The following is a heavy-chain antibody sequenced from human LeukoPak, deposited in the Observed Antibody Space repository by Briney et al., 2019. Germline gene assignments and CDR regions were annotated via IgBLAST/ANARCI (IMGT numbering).Heavy chain of an antibody. J-gene: IGHJ5*02. D-gene: IGHD3-10*01. V-gene: IGHV1-69*05. CDR1: GGTFSSYA. CDR3: ARAYYYGSGSYYRGFHWFDP. Sequence: GASVKVSCNASGGTFSSYAISWVRQAPGQGLEWMGGIIPIFGTANYAQKFQGRVTITTDESTSTAYMELSSLRSEDTAVYYCARAYYYGSGSYYRGFHWFDPWGQGTLVTVSS. CDR2: IIPIFGTA.